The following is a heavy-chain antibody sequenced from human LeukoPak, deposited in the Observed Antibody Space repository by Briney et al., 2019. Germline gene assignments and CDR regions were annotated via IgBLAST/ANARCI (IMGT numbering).Heavy chain of an antibody. J-gene: IGHJ4*02. CDR1: GGSISSGDYY. CDR3: ARVSSYSAVFDY. D-gene: IGHD2-21*01. CDR2: IYYSGST. V-gene: IGHV4-30-4*01. Sequence: SETLSLTCTVSGGSISSGDYYWSRIRQPPGTGLEWIGYIYYSGSTYYNPSLKSRVTISVDTSKNQFSLKLSSVAAADTAVYYCARVSSYSAVFDYWGQGTLVTVSS.